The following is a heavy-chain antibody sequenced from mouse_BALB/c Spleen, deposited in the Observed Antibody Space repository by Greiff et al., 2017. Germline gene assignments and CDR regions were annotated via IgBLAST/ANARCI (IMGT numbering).Heavy chain of an antibody. V-gene: IGHV1S81*02. CDR1: GYTFTSYY. J-gene: IGHJ2*01. Sequence: QVQLKQSGAELVKPGASVKLSCKASGYTFTSYYMYWVKQRPGQGLEWIGEINPSNGGTNFNEKFKSKATLTVDKSSSTAYMQLSSLTSEDSAVYYCTRSYGNYGYYFDYWGQGTTLTVSS. D-gene: IGHD2-1*01. CDR2: INPSNGGT. CDR3: TRSYGNYGYYFDY.